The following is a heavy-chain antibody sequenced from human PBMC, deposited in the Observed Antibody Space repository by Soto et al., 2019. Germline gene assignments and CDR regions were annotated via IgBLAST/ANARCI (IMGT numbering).Heavy chain of an antibody. CDR2: IYYSGST. CDR1: GGSISSYY. CDR3: AREDYGDYPYYYYYGMDV. D-gene: IGHD4-17*01. V-gene: IGHV4-59*01. J-gene: IGHJ6*02. Sequence: SETLSLTCTVSGGSISSYYWSWIRQPPGKGLEWIGYIYYSGSTNYNPSLKSRVTISVDTSKNQFSLKLSSVTAADTAVYYCAREDYGDYPYYYYYGMDVWGQGTTVTVSS.